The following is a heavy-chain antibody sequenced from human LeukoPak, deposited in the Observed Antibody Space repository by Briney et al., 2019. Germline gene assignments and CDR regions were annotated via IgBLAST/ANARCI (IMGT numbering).Heavy chain of an antibody. CDR3: AIVATVTANFNY. CDR1: GFTFSSYA. J-gene: IGHJ4*02. D-gene: IGHD5-24*01. CDR2: IDNSGAVT. V-gene: IGHV3-23*01. Sequence: GGSLRLSCAASGFTFSSYAMNWVRQAPGKGLEWVSAIDNSGAVTYYADSVKGRFTISRDNSKNTLYLQMSSLRVEDTAIYYRAIVATVTANFNYWGQGTLLTVSS.